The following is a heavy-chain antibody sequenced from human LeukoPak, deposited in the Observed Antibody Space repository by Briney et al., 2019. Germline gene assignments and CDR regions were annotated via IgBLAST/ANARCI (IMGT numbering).Heavy chain of an antibody. CDR3: AKDRGNYYGSGSYFPY. Sequence: GGSLRLSSSASGFTFSSYAIYWVCQAPGKGLEYVSAISSSGDSTYYADSVKGRFTISRDNSKNTMYLQMNSLRAEDTAVYYCAKDRGNYYGSGSYFPYSGQGTLVTVSS. CDR2: ISSSGDST. CDR1: GFTFSSYA. V-gene: IGHV3-64*04. D-gene: IGHD3-10*01. J-gene: IGHJ4*02.